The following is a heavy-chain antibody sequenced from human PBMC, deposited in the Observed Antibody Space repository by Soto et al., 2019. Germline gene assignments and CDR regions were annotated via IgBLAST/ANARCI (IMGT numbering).Heavy chain of an antibody. CDR1: GGSISSGGYY. J-gene: IGHJ6*02. CDR3: TRHGYYYGMDV. Sequence: SETLSLTCTVSGGSISSGGYYWSWIRQHPGKGLEWIGYIYYSGSTYYNPSLKSRVTISVDTSKNQFSLKLSSVTAADTAVYYCTRHGYYYGMDVWGQGTTVTVSS. CDR2: IYYSGST. V-gene: IGHV4-31*03.